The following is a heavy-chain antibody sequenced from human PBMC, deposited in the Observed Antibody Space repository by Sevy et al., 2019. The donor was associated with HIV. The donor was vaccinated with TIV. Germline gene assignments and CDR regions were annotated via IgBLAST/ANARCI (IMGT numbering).Heavy chain of an antibody. V-gene: IGHV5-51*01. Sequence: GESLKISCKGSGYSFTSYWIGWVRQMPGKGLEWMGIIYPGDSDTRYSPSFQGQVTISADKSISTAYLQWSSLKASDTAMYYCARSRRDGYNPKGAFDIWGQWTMVTVSS. J-gene: IGHJ3*02. D-gene: IGHD5-12*01. CDR3: ARSRRDGYNPKGAFDI. CDR2: IYPGDSDT. CDR1: GYSFTSYW.